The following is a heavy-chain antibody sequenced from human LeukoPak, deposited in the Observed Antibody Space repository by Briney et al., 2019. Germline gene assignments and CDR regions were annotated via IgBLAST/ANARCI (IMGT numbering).Heavy chain of an antibody. CDR1: GGSFGGYY. CDR2: INHSGST. J-gene: IGHJ4*02. Sequence: PSETLSLTCAVYGGSFGGYYWSWIRQPPGKGLEWIGEINHSGSTNYNPSLKSRVTISVDTSKNQFSLKLSSVTAADTAVYYCARSHFWSGYPIDYWGQGTLVTVSS. V-gene: IGHV4-34*01. D-gene: IGHD3-3*02. CDR3: ARSHFWSGYPIDY.